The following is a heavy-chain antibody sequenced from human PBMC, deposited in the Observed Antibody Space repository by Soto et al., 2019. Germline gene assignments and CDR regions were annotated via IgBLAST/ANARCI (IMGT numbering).Heavy chain of an antibody. CDR3: ARGCSGGSCYSHFYGMDV. Sequence: QVQLVQSGAEVKKPGSSVKVSCKASGGTFSSYAISWVRQAPGQGLEWMGGIIPIFGTANYAQKFRGRVTTTADQSTSTAYLELSSLRAEDTVVYYCARGCSGGSCYSHFYGMDVWGQGTTVTVSS. CDR1: GGTFSSYA. J-gene: IGHJ6*02. D-gene: IGHD2-15*01. V-gene: IGHV1-69*01. CDR2: IIPIFGTA.